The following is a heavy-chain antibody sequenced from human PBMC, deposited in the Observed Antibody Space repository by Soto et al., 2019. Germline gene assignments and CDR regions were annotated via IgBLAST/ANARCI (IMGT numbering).Heavy chain of an antibody. CDR3: AISQDRGGRTTFIY. CDR2: INWKSDI. CDR1: GFTFYDNA. J-gene: IGHJ4*02. Sequence: SLRLSCAVSGFTFYDNAIHCFRQAPEKGLEWVSGINWKSDIGYADSVKGRFTISRDNAENSLYLQMNSLRAEDTALYYCAISQDRGGRTTFIYWGQGTQVTVSS. V-gene: IGHV3-9*01. D-gene: IGHD3-16*01.